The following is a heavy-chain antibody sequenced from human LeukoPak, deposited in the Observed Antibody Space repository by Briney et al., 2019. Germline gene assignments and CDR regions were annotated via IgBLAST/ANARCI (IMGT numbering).Heavy chain of an antibody. J-gene: IGHJ4*02. Sequence: PSETLSLTCTVSGGSISSGGYNWGWIRQPPGKGLEWIGSIHYSGSTYYNPSLKSRVTISVDTSTNQFSLKLSSVTAADTAVYYCASLNDDYVWGSYRYPFDYWGQGTLVTVSS. CDR3: ASLNDDYVWGSYRYPFDY. CDR2: IHYSGST. V-gene: IGHV4-39*01. CDR1: GGSISSGGYN. D-gene: IGHD3-16*02.